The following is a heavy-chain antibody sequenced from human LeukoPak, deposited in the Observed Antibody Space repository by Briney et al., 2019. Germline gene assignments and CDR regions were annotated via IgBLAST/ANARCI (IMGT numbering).Heavy chain of an antibody. J-gene: IGHJ4*02. CDR1: GGSISTYY. CDR2: IYRTGSSGST. V-gene: IGHV4-4*07. D-gene: IGHD1-26*01. Sequence: PSETLSLTCTVSGGSISTYYWTWIRQPAGKGLEWIGRIYRTGSSGSTNYNPSLKSRVIMSVDTSKNQFSLRLSSVTAADTAVYYSARVVVGPTWAYFDSWGQGTLVTVS. CDR3: ARVVVGPTWAYFDS.